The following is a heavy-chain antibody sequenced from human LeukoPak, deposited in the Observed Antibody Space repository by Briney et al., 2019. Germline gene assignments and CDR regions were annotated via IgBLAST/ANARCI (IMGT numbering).Heavy chain of an antibody. Sequence: PGGSLRLSCAASGFTVSSNYMSWVRQAPGKGLEWVSVIYSGGSTYYADSVKGRFTISRDNSKNTLYLQMNSLRAGDTAVYYCARVGTVVAGFDYWGQGTLVTVSS. V-gene: IGHV3-53*01. CDR1: GFTVSSNY. J-gene: IGHJ4*02. CDR3: ARVGTVVAGFDY. D-gene: IGHD3-22*01. CDR2: IYSGGST.